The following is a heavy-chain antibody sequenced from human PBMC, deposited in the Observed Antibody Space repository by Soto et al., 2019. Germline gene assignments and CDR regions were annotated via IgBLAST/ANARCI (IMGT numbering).Heavy chain of an antibody. CDR1: GGSISSGDYY. V-gene: IGHV4-30-4*01. D-gene: IGHD3-22*01. J-gene: IGHJ4*02. Sequence: PSETLSLTCTVSGGSISSGDYYWSWIRQPPGKGLEWIGYIYYSGSTYYNPSLKSRVTISVDTSKNQFSLKLSSVTAADTAVYYCAREDYDSSGYYYWTYCGQRTLVTVSS. CDR2: IYYSGST. CDR3: AREDYDSSGYYYWTY.